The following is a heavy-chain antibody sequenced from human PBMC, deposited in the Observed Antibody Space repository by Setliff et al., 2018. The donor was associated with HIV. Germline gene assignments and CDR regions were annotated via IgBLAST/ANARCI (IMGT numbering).Heavy chain of an antibody. Sequence: GGSLRLSCVVSGFNFSDDYMNWVRQAPGKGLEWVSSISYDSRFIYHADSMKGRFTISRDNAKKLVYLQMNSLRAEDTAIYYCARDRASSGYYARFDPWGQGTLVTVSS. CDR3: ARDRASSGYYARFDP. V-gene: IGHV3-21*01. CDR1: GFNFSDDY. CDR2: ISYDSRFI. D-gene: IGHD3-22*01. J-gene: IGHJ5*02.